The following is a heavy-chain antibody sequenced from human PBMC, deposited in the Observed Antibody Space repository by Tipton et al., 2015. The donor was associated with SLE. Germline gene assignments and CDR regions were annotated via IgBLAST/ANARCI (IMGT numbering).Heavy chain of an antibody. CDR3: ARDASYLRFDY. CDR2: ISSSGTLI. J-gene: IGHJ4*02. CDR1: GFPFTFYA. Sequence: SLRLSCAASGFPFTFYALNWLRQAPGKGLEWISYISSSGTLIYYTDSVKGRFTISRDNAKSSLFLQMNSLRPEDTAVYYCARDASYLRFDYSGQGTLVTVSS. V-gene: IGHV3-48*03. D-gene: IGHD3-3*01.